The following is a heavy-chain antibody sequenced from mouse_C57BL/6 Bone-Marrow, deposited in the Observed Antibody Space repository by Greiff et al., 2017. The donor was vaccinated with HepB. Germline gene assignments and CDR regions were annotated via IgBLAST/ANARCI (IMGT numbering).Heavy chain of an antibody. V-gene: IGHV1-81*01. Sequence: QVQLKQSGAELARPGSSVKLSCKASGYTFTSYGISWVKQRTGQGLEWIGDIYPSSGNTYYNEKFKGKATLTADKSSSTAYMALRSLASEDSAVYFCARRGGGYCDVWGTGTTGTVSS. CDR1: GYTFTSYG. CDR3: ARRGGGYCDV. J-gene: IGHJ1*03. CDR2: IYPSSGNT.